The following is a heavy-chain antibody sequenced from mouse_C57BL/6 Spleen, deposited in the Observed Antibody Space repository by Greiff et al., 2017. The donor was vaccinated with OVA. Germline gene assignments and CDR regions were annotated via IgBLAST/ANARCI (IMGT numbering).Heavy chain of an antibody. D-gene: IGHD2-4*01. J-gene: IGHJ4*01. CDR3: ARSIYYDYDGGLYYAMDY. V-gene: IGHV1-80*01. Sequence: QVQLQQSGAELVKPGASVKISCKASGYAFSSYWMNWVKQRPGKGLEWIGQIYPGDGDTNYNGKFKGKATLTADKSSSTAYMQLSSLTSEDSAVYFCARSIYYDYDGGLYYAMDYWGQGTSVTVSS. CDR1: GYAFSSYW. CDR2: IYPGDGDT.